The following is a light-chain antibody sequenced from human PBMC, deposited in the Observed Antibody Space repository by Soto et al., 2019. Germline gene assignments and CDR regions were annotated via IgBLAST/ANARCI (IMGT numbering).Light chain of an antibody. Sequence: DVVMTQSPLSLPVTLGQPASSSCSSSQSLVDSGGNTYFNWYQQRPGQPPRRLIYEVSNRDSGVPDRFSGSGQGTDFTLKFSRVEAEDVGVYYCMQGTLWPWAFGQGTKVEIK. J-gene: IGKJ1*01. V-gene: IGKV2-30*01. CDR1: QSLVDSGGNTY. CDR3: MQGTLWPWA. CDR2: EVS.